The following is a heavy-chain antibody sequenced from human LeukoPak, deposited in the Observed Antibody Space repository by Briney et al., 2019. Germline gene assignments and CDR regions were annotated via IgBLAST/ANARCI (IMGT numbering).Heavy chain of an antibody. J-gene: IGHJ5*02. CDR2: IYPGDSDT. CDR1: GYSFTSYW. V-gene: IGHV5-51*01. D-gene: IGHD2-15*01. CDR3: ARHKAGGCRGGSCYLRGSWFDP. Sequence: GESLKISCKGSGYSFTSYWIGWVRQMPGKGLEWMGIIYPGDSDTRYSPSFQGQVTISADKSISTAYLQWSSLKASDTAMYYCARHKAGGCRGGSCYLRGSWFDPWGQGTLVTVSS.